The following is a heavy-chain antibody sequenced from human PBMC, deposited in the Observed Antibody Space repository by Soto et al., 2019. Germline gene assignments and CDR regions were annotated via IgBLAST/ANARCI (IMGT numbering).Heavy chain of an antibody. CDR2: IYPGDSDT. J-gene: IGHJ6*02. D-gene: IGHD3-10*01. CDR1: GYSFTSYC. Sequence: VESLKISCKGSGYSFTSYCIGWVLQMPGKGLEWMGIIYPGDSDTRYSPSFQGQVTISADKSISTAYLQWSSLKASDTAMYYCARLLKLWFGESYGMDVWGQGTTVTVS. V-gene: IGHV5-51*01. CDR3: ARLLKLWFGESYGMDV.